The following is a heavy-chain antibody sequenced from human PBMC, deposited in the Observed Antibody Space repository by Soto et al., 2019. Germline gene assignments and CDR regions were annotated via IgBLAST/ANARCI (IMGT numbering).Heavy chain of an antibody. Sequence: EVQLVESGGGVVPPGGSLRVSCSGFTRSSNSINWVRQPPGKTLEWVSIFYSSGSTFYSDSVQGRFTISRDISKNTLDLQMDSLRVDDTAVYYCATTPYDHDAFDNWGQGTVVTVSS. D-gene: IGHD5-12*01. V-gene: IGHV3-66*01. CDR3: ATTPYDHDAFDN. J-gene: IGHJ3*02. CDR2: FYSSGST. CDR1: GFTRSSNS.